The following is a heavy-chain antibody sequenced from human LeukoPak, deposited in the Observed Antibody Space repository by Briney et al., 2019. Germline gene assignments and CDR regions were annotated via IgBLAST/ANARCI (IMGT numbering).Heavy chain of an antibody. D-gene: IGHD6-13*01. CDR3: AYRSSSSWNY. CDR2: IKSKTDGGTT. CDR1: GFTFSNAW. Sequence: PGGSLRLSCAASGFTFSNAWMSWVRQAPGKGLGWLGRIKSKTDGGTTDYAAPVKGRFTISRDDSKNTLYLQMNSLKTEDTAVYYCAYRSSSSWNYWGQGTLVTVSS. V-gene: IGHV3-15*01. J-gene: IGHJ4*02.